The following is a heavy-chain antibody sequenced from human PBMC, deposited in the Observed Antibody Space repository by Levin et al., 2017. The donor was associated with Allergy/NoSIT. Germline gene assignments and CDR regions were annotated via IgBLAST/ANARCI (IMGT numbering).Heavy chain of an antibody. CDR1: GGSISSGASY. J-gene: IGHJ6*03. CDR3: ARGDYYFYYYMDV. V-gene: IGHV4-31*03. Sequence: PSETLSLTCTVSGGSISSGASYWSWIRQPPGKGLEWIGYIYYTGSTYYSPSLRSRVYISVDTSKNQFSLNLSSMTAADTAIYYCARGDYYFYYYMDVWGKGSTVTVSS. CDR2: IYYTGST.